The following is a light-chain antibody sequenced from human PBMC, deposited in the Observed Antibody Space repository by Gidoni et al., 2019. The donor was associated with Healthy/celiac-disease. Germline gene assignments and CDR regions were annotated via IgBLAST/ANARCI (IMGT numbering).Light chain of an antibody. CDR2: AAS. J-gene: IGKJ3*01. Sequence: DIQMTQSPSSLSASVGDRVSITSRPSQGISSYLNWYQQKPGKAPKLLIYAASSLQSGVPSRFSGSGSGTDFTLTISSLQPEDFATYYCQQSYSTPRFTFGPGTKVEIK. CDR3: QQSYSTPRFT. CDR1: QGISSY. V-gene: IGKV1-39*01.